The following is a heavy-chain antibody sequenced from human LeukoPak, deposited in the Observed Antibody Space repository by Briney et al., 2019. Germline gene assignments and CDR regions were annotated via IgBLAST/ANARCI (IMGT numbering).Heavy chain of an antibody. D-gene: IGHD1-26*01. V-gene: IGHV4-61*01. J-gene: IGHJ6*04. Sequence: SETLSLTCTVSGGSVSSGSYYWSWLRQPPGKGLEWIGYIYYGGSTNYNPSLKSRVTISVDTSKNQFSLKLSSVTAADTAVYYCAREWARALYGMDVWGKGTTVTVSS. CDR3: AREWARALYGMDV. CDR1: GGSVSSGSYY. CDR2: IYYGGST.